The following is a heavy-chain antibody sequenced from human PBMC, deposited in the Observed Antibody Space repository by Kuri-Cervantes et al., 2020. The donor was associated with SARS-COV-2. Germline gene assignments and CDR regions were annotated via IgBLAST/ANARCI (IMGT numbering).Heavy chain of an antibody. CDR3: AKDRYYDSTRWFDP. J-gene: IGHJ5*02. CDR1: GFTFSSYS. CDR2: IRYDGSNK. V-gene: IGHV3-30*02. D-gene: IGHD3-22*01. Sequence: GGSLRLSCAASGFTFSSYSMNWVRQAPGKGLEWVAFIRYDGSNKYYADSVKGRFTISRDNSKNTLYLQMNSLRAEDTAVYYCAKDRYYDSTRWFDPWGQGTLVTVSS.